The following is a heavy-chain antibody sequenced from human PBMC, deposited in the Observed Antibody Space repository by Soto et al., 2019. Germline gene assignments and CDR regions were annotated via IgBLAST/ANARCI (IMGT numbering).Heavy chain of an antibody. J-gene: IGHJ4*02. CDR3: ARGLSAGKGSPPDF. CDR1: GFTFSSFA. D-gene: IGHD6-13*01. Sequence: EMQLLESGGGLVQPGGSLRLSCAASGFTFSSFAMSWVRQAPGKGLDWVSAISGSGGSTYSADSVKGRLTISRDNSKNALYLQMSSLRAEDTAVYYCARGLSAGKGSPPDFWGQGSLVTVSS. V-gene: IGHV3-23*01. CDR2: ISGSGGST.